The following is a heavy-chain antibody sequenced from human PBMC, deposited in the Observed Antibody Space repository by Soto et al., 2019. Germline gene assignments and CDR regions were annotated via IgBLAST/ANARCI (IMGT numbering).Heavy chain of an antibody. CDR3: AGSSGWYENWFDP. D-gene: IGHD6-19*01. CDR2: INAGNGNT. J-gene: IGHJ5*02. Sequence: ASVKVSCKATGYTFTSYAMHCAPQTPGQRHEWMGWINAGNGNTKYSQKFQGRVTITRDTSASTAYMELSSLRSEDTAVYYCAGSSGWYENWFDPWGQGTLVTVSS. CDR1: GYTFTSYA. V-gene: IGHV1-3*01.